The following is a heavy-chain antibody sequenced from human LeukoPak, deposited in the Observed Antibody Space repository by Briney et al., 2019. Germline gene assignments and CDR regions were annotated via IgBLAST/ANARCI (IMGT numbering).Heavy chain of an antibody. J-gene: IGHJ6*03. CDR3: AREPLKLYCTNGVCSIRNYYYYMDV. CDR2: IIPILGIA. CDR1: GGTFSSYT. D-gene: IGHD2-8*01. V-gene: IGHV1-69*04. Sequence: SVKVSCKASGGTFSSYTISWVRQAPGQGLEWMGRIIPILGIANYAQKFQGRVTITADKSTSTAYMELSSLRSEDTAVYYCAREPLKLYCTNGVCSIRNYYYYMDVWGKGTTVTVSS.